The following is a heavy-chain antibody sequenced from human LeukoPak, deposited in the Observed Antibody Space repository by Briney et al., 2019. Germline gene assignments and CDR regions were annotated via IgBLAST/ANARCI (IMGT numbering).Heavy chain of an antibody. D-gene: IGHD4-11*01. J-gene: IGHJ4*02. CDR3: VRLDYSNFFDY. CDR2: IYYSGSS. Sequence: SKTLSLTCTVSGDSITNNNCYWGWVRQPPGKGLEWIASIYYSGSSYYNPSLKSRVTMSVDTSKNQFSLKLSSVTAADTAIYYCVRLDYSNFFDYWGQGNLVTVSS. V-gene: IGHV4-39*07. CDR1: GDSITNNNCY.